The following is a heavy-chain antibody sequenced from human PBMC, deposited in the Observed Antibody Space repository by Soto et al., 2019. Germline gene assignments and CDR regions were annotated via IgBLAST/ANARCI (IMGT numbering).Heavy chain of an antibody. CDR1: GFTFSSYG. CDR2: IWYDGSNK. CDR3: ARGDSSGYAFDY. Sequence: QVQLVESGGGVVQPGRSLRLSCAASGFTFSSYGMHWVRQAPGKGLEWVAVIWYDGSNKYYADSVKGRFTISRDNSTNTLYLQMNSLRAEDTAVYYCARGDSSGYAFDYWGQGTLVTVSS. J-gene: IGHJ4*02. V-gene: IGHV3-33*01. D-gene: IGHD3-22*01.